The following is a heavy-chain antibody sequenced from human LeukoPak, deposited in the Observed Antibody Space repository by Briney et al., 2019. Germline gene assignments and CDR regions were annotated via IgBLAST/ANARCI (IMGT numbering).Heavy chain of an antibody. V-gene: IGHV3-23*01. D-gene: IGHD4-23*01. CDR2: ISGSGGST. Sequence: GGSLRLSCAASGFTFSTYAMSWVRQAPGKGLEWVSVISGSGGSTYYADSVKGRFTISRDKSKNTLYLQMNSLRAEDTAVYYCAKGTTTLVVTKIDYWGQGTLVTVSS. CDR1: GFTFSTYA. J-gene: IGHJ4*02. CDR3: AKGTTTLVVTKIDY.